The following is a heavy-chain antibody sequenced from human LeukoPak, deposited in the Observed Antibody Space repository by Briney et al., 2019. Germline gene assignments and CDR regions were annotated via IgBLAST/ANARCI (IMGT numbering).Heavy chain of an antibody. V-gene: IGHV3-48*03. J-gene: IGHJ4*02. Sequence: TGGSLRLYCAASGFTFSSYEMNWVRQAPGKGLEGVSYISSSGSTIYYADSVKGRFTIFRDNSKNTLYLQMNSLRAEDTAVYYCAKDSGLIAAAGNFGYWGQGTLVTVSS. CDR2: ISSSGSTI. D-gene: IGHD6-13*01. CDR3: AKDSGLIAAAGNFGY. CDR1: GFTFSSYE.